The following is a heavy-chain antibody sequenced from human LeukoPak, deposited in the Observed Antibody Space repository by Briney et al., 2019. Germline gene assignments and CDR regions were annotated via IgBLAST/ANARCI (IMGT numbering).Heavy chain of an antibody. CDR1: GGSISSSSYY. CDR3: ARIALWFGELSFDP. D-gene: IGHD3-10*01. Sequence: SETLSLTCTVSGGSISSSSYYWGWIRQPPGKGLEWIGSIYYSGSTYYNPSLKSRVTISVDTSKNQFSLKLSSVTAADTAVYYCARIALWFGELSFDPWGQGTLVTVSS. V-gene: IGHV4-39*07. J-gene: IGHJ5*02. CDR2: IYYSGST.